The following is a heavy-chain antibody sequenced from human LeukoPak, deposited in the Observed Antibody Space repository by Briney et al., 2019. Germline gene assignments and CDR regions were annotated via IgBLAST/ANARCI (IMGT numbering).Heavy chain of an antibody. CDR3: ARDLVDSSGYYYDY. CDR2: IKQDGSEK. J-gene: IGHJ4*02. D-gene: IGHD3-22*01. Sequence: GGSLRLSCAASRFTFSSYWMSWVRQAPGKGQEWVANIKQDGSEKYYVDSVKGRFTISRDNAKNSLYLQMNSLRAEDTAVYYCARDLVDSSGYYYDYWGQGTLVTVSS. CDR1: RFTFSSYW. V-gene: IGHV3-7*01.